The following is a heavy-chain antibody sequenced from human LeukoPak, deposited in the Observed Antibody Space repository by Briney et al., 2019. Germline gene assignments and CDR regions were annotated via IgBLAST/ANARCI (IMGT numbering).Heavy chain of an antibody. CDR1: GGSFSGYY. Sequence: PSETLSLTCAVYGGSFSGYYWSWIRQPPGKGLEWIGEINHSGSTNYNPSLKSRVTISVDTSKNQFSLKLSSVTAADTAVYYCARQVRRPRTYYYGSGSPQPFFDYWGQGTLVTVSS. J-gene: IGHJ4*02. D-gene: IGHD3-10*01. V-gene: IGHV4-34*01. CDR3: ARQVRRPRTYYYGSGSPQPFFDY. CDR2: INHSGST.